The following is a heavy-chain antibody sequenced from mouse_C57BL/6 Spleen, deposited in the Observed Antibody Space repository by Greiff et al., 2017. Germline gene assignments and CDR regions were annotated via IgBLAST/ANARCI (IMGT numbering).Heavy chain of an antibody. V-gene: IGHV1-62-2*01. CDR1: GYTFTEYT. Sequence: VQRVESGAELVKPGASVKLSCKASGYTFTEYTIHWVKQRSGQGLEWIGWFYPGSGSIKYNEKFKDKATLTADKSSSTVYMELSRLTSEDSAVYFCARHEGNGYYFDYWGQGTTLTVSS. CDR2: FYPGSGSI. D-gene: IGHD2-2*01. CDR3: ARHEGNGYYFDY. J-gene: IGHJ2*01.